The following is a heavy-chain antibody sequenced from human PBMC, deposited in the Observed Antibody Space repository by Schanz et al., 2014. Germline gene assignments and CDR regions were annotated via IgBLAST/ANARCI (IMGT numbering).Heavy chain of an antibody. V-gene: IGHV3-9*01. D-gene: IGHD6-13*01. Sequence: VQLLQSGGALVQPGGSLRLSCAASGFTFDDYAMHWVRQAPGKGLEWVSGMSWNAGSLGYGDSVKGRFTISRDNAKNSLYLQMNSLRAEDTALYYCARDSGSSSWYPSDYWGQGTLVTVSS. J-gene: IGHJ4*02. CDR2: MSWNAGSL. CDR1: GFTFDDYA. CDR3: ARDSGSSSWYPSDY.